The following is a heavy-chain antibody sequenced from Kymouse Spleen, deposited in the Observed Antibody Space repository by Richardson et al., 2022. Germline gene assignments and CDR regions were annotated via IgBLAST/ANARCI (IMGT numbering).Heavy chain of an antibody. CDR2: IYPGDSDT. J-gene: IGHJ2*01. Sequence: EVQLVQSGAEVKKPGESLKISCKGSGYSFTSYWIGWVRQMPGKGLEWMGIIYPGDSDTRYSPSFQGQVTISADKSISTAYLQWSSLKASDTAMYYCARRDTMVRGVIITGWYFDLWGRGTLVTVSS. CDR1: GYSFTSYW. V-gene: IGHV5-51*01. D-gene: IGHD3-10*01. CDR3: ARRDTMVRGVIITGWYFDL.